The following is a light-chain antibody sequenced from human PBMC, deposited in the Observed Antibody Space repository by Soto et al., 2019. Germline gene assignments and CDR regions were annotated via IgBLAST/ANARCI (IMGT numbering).Light chain of an antibody. Sequence: QSVLTQPASVSGSPGQSSTISCTGTSSDVGVYNYVSWYQQHPGKSPKLMIYDLSNRPSGVSNRFSCSKSGNTASLTISGLQAEDEADYYCSSYTSSSTLVVFGGGTKLTVL. CDR2: DLS. V-gene: IGLV2-14*01. CDR3: SSYTSSSTLVV. J-gene: IGLJ2*01. CDR1: SSDVGVYNY.